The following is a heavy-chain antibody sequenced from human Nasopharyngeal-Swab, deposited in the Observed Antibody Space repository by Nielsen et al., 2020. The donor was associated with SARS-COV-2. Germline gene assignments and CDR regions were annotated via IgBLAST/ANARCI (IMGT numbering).Heavy chain of an antibody. D-gene: IGHD3-10*01. CDR1: GGSISSSSYY. J-gene: IGHJ5*02. CDR3: ARQESTMVRGMANWFDP. Sequence: SETLSLTCTVSGGSISSSSYYWGWIRQPPGKGLEWIGSIYYSGSTYYNPSLKSRVTISVDTSKNQFSLKLSSVTAADTAVYYCARQESTMVRGMANWFDPWGQGTLVTVSS. V-gene: IGHV4-39*01. CDR2: IYYSGST.